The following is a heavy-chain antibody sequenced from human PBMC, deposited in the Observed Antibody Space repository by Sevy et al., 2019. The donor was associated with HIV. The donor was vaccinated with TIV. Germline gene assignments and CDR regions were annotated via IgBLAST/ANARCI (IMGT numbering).Heavy chain of an antibody. Sequence: QLGGSLRLSCAASGFTFSSYAMHWVRQAPGKGLEWVAVISYDGSNKYYADSVKGRFTISRDNSKNTLYLQMNSLRAEDTAVYYCARDKYSSSWSLGWDVWGQGTTVTVSS. CDR3: ARDKYSSSWSLGWDV. D-gene: IGHD6-13*01. J-gene: IGHJ6*02. CDR1: GFTFSSYA. V-gene: IGHV3-30-3*01. CDR2: ISYDGSNK.